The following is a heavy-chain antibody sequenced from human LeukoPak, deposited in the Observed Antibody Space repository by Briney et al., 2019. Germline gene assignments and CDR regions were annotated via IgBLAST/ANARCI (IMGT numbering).Heavy chain of an antibody. Sequence: SETLSLTCTVSGGSISSYYWSWIRQPPGKGLEWIGYIYFRGTTNYHPSIKSRVTISVDTSKNQFSLKLTSVTTADTAVYYCARSPGAPSDYWGQGSLVTVSS. D-gene: IGHD7-27*01. CDR2: IYFRGTT. CDR1: GGSISSYY. V-gene: IGHV4-59*01. J-gene: IGHJ4*02. CDR3: ARSPGAPSDY.